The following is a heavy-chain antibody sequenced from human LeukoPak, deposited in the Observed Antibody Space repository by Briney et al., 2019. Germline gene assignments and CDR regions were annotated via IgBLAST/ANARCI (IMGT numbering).Heavy chain of an antibody. CDR3: ARGAKVAGTAFDI. Sequence: SETLSLTCTVSGDSISSYYWSWIRQPPGKGLEWIGYIYYSGSTNYNPSLMSRVTISVDTSKNQFSLKLSSVTAADTAVYYCARGAKVAGTAFDIWGQGTMVTVSS. V-gene: IGHV4-59*08. D-gene: IGHD6-19*01. CDR1: GDSISSYY. CDR2: IYYSGST. J-gene: IGHJ3*02.